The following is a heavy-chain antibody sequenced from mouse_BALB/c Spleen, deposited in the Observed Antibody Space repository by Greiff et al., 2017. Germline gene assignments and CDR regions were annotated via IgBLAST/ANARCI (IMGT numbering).Heavy chain of an antibody. Sequence: EVKLMESGPGLVKPSQSLSLSCTVTGYSITSDYAWYWIRQFPENKLEWMGYISYSGSTSYNPSLKSRISITRDTSKNQFFLQLNAMTTEDTATYYCARRGGTMIAFAYWGQGTLVTVSA. CDR1: GYSITSDYA. CDR2: ISYSGST. J-gene: IGHJ3*01. D-gene: IGHD2-4*01. V-gene: IGHV3-2*02. CDR3: ARRGGTMIAFAY.